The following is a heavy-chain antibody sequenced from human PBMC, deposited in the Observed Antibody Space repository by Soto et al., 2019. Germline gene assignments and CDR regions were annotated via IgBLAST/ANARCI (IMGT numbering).Heavy chain of an antibody. V-gene: IGHV3-23*01. CDR1: GFTFSSWA. J-gene: IGHJ6*02. CDR3: AKGRSYYYYYGVDV. CDR2: IIDSGAST. Sequence: GGSLRLSCAASGFTFSSWAMGWVRQAPGKGLEWVSDIIDSGASTYYADSVKGRFTISRDNYKSTLYLQMNSLRAEDTALYYCAKGRSYYYYYGVDVWGQGTTVTVSS.